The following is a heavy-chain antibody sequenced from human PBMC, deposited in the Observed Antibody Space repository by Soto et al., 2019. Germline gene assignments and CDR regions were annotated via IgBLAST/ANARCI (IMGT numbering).Heavy chain of an antibody. CDR2: IYHSGST. Sequence: KPSETLSLTCAVSGGSISSGGYSWSWIRQPPGKGLEWIGYIYHSGSTYYNPSLKSRVTISVDRSKNQFSLKLSSVTAADTAVYYCARAGQGGYCSSTSCYTGPYYYYGMDVWGQGTTVTVSS. CDR3: ARAGQGGYCSSTSCYTGPYYYYGMDV. V-gene: IGHV4-30-2*01. CDR1: GGSISSGGYS. D-gene: IGHD2-2*02. J-gene: IGHJ6*02.